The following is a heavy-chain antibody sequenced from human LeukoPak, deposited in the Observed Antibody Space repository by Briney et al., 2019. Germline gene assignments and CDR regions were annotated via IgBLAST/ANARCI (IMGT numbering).Heavy chain of an antibody. Sequence: PGGSLRLSCAASGFTFSSYWVSWVRQAPGKGLEWVANIKQDGSEKYYVDSVKGRFTISRDNAKNSLYLQMNSLRADDTAVYYCAREDASSSDYWGQGTLVTVSS. V-gene: IGHV3-7*01. CDR1: GFTFSSYW. CDR2: IKQDGSEK. D-gene: IGHD6-13*01. J-gene: IGHJ4*02. CDR3: AREDASSSDY.